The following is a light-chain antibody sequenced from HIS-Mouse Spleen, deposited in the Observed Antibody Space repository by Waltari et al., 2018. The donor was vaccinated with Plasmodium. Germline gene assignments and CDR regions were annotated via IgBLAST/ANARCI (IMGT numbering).Light chain of an antibody. V-gene: IGKV1-39*01. Sequence: IQMTQSPSSLSASVGYRVTITCRASQSISNYLNWYQQKPGKAPKLLIYAASTLQSGVPSRFSGSGSGTDFTLTISSLQPEDFATYYCQQSYSTWTFGQGTKVEIK. J-gene: IGKJ1*01. CDR1: QSISNY. CDR2: AAS. CDR3: QQSYSTWT.